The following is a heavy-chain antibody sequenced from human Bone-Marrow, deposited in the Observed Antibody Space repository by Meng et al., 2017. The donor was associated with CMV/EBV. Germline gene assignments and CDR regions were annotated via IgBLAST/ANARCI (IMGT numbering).Heavy chain of an antibody. Sequence: VKVSCKASGYTFIDYYMHWVRQAPGQGPEWMGWINPNSGGTNYAQKFQGRVTMTRDTSISTAYMELSRLRSDDTAVYYCARVPLRFLEWPTPPPVHYGMDVWGQGTTVTVSS. CDR3: ARVPLRFLEWPTPPPVHYGMDV. CDR2: INPNSGGT. V-gene: IGHV1-2*02. D-gene: IGHD3-3*01. CDR1: GYTFIDYY. J-gene: IGHJ6*02.